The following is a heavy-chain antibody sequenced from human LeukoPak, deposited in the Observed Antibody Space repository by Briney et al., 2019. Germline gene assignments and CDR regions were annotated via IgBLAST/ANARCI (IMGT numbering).Heavy chain of an antibody. CDR2: ISSSSSCI. Sequence: GGSLRLSCAASGFTFSSYSMNWVRQAPGKGLEWVSSISSSSSCIYYADSVKGRFTISRDNAKNSLYLQMNSLRAEDTAVYYCARDGPPSSWYSYDYYGMDVWGQGTTVTVSS. J-gene: IGHJ6*02. D-gene: IGHD6-13*01. V-gene: IGHV3-21*01. CDR3: ARDGPPSSWYSYDYYGMDV. CDR1: GFTFSSYS.